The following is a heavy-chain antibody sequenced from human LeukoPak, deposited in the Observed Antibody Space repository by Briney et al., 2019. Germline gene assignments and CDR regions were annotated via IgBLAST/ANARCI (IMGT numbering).Heavy chain of an antibody. Sequence: GGSLRLSCAASGFTFSSYWMSWVRQAPGKGLEWVANIKQGGSEKYYVDSVKGRFTISRDNAKNSLYLQMNSLRAEDTAVYYCARSYYEYYYDSSGYYRPYFDYWGQGTLVTVSS. CDR2: IKQGGSEK. D-gene: IGHD3-22*01. CDR1: GFTFSSYW. CDR3: ARSYYEYYYDSSGYYRPYFDY. J-gene: IGHJ4*02. V-gene: IGHV3-7*01.